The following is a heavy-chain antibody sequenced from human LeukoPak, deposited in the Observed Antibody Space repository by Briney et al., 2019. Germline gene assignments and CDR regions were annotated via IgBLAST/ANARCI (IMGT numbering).Heavy chain of an antibody. CDR1: GFTFSSYG. V-gene: IGHV3-7*01. J-gene: IGHJ4*02. CDR3: ARDRASKKLGSSSADY. CDR2: IKQDGSEK. Sequence: GGSLRLSCAASGFTFSSYGMHWVRQAPGKGLEWVANIKQDGSEKYYVDSVKGRFTISRDNAKNSLYLQMNSLRAEDTAVYYCARDRASKKLGSSSADYWGQGTLVTVSS. D-gene: IGHD6-6*01.